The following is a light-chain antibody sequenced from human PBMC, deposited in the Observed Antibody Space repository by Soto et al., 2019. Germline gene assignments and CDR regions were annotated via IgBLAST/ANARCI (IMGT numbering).Light chain of an antibody. CDR2: DVS. CDR3: SSYTSSSSYV. CDR1: SSDVGGYKY. J-gene: IGLJ1*01. V-gene: IGLV2-14*03. Sequence: QSALTQPASVSGSPGQSITISCTGTSSDVGGYKYVSWYQQHPGKAPKLMIYDVSNRPSGVSNRFSGSKSGNTASLTISGLQSEDEADYYCSSYTSSSSYVFGSGTMVTVL.